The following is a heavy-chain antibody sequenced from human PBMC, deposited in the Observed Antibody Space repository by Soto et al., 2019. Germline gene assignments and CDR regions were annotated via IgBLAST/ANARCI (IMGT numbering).Heavy chain of an antibody. CDR2: ISSSGGST. CDR3: AKKLGPSTGVFDY. Sequence: EVQLLESGGALVQPGGSLRLSCAASGFTFGNYAMSWVRQAPGKGLEWISAISSSGGSTHYADSVKGRFTISRDSSKNTLYLQMNSLRGEDTAIYYCAKKLGPSTGVFDYWGQGTLVTVSS. CDR1: GFTFGNYA. D-gene: IGHD3-16*01. V-gene: IGHV3-23*01. J-gene: IGHJ4*02.